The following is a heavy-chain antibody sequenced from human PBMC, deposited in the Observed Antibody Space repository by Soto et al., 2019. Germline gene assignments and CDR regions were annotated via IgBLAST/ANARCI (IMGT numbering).Heavy chain of an antibody. CDR1: GYTFIRYG. CDR2: ISAYNDYT. CDR3: ARGGYYDKVWGKMNYYGLDV. V-gene: IGHV1-18*01. J-gene: IGHJ6*02. Sequence: QVRLVQSAAEVKKPGASVKVSCKASGYTFIRYGITWVRQAPGQGLEWMGWISAYNDYTNYAQKLPARVTMTTDTSTSTGYMELRSLRSDDTAVYYCARGGYYDKVWGKMNYYGLDVWGQGTTVTVSS. D-gene: IGHD3-16*01.